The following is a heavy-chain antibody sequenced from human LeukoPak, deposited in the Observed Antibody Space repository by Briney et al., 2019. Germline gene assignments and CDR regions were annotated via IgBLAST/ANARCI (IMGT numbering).Heavy chain of an antibody. J-gene: IGHJ4*02. CDR3: ARRSHYSSSSGINY. Sequence: PSEPLSLTCTVSGGSISSRSYYWGWIRQPPGKGLEWIGEINHSGGTTYNPSLKSRVTISIDTSKNQFSLKLSSVTAADTAIYYCARRSHYSSSSGINYWGQGTLVPVSS. V-gene: IGHV4-39*07. CDR2: INHSGGT. D-gene: IGHD6-6*01. CDR1: GGSISSRSYY.